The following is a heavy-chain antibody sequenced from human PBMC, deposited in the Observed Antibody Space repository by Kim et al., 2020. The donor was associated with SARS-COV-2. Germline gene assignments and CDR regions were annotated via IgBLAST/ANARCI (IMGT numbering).Heavy chain of an antibody. J-gene: IGHJ4*02. CDR3: ARASGSWYADDRFDY. Sequence: QKLQGRVTMTTDTSTSTAYMELRSLRSDDTAVYYCARASGSWYADDRFDYWGQGTLVTVSS. V-gene: IGHV1-18*01. D-gene: IGHD6-13*01.